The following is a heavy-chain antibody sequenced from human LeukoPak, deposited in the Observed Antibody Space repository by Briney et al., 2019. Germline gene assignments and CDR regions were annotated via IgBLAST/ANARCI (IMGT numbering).Heavy chain of an antibody. D-gene: IGHD2-15*01. CDR1: GYTFTSYY. CDR3: ATNVVVVAASFDY. CDR2: INPSGGST. V-gene: IGHV1-46*01. J-gene: IGHJ4*02. Sequence: ASVKVSCKASGYTFTSYYMHWVRQAPGQGLEWMGIINPSGGSTSYAQKFQGRVTMTRDTSTSTVYMELSRLRSDDTAVYYCATNVVVVAASFDYWGQGTLVTVSS.